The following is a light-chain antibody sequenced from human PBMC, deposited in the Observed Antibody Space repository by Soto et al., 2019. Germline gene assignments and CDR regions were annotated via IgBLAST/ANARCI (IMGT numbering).Light chain of an antibody. CDR2: GAS. J-gene: IGKJ5*01. V-gene: IGKV3-15*01. Sequence: IVMTQSPVTLSVSPGETATLSCRASQSVYNNVAWNQQKPGQDPRLLIYGASTTTAGVPARFSGGGSGTEFTLTIGSLQSEDFAVYYCQQYDIWPPITFGQGTRLDIK. CDR1: QSVYNN. CDR3: QQYDIWPPIT.